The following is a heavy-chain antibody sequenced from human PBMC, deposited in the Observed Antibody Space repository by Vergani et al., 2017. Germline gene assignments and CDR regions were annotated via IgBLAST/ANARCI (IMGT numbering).Heavy chain of an antibody. CDR2: ISACNGNT. CDR1: GYTFTSYG. Sequence: QVQLVQSGAEVKKPGASVKVSCKASGYTFTSYGISWVRQAPGQGLEWMGCISACNGNTNYAQKLQGRVTMTTDTSTSTVYMELKSLRSDDTAVYYCARDVFDPRYYYYMDVWGKGTTVTVSS. D-gene: IGHD3-9*01. V-gene: IGHV1-18*04. J-gene: IGHJ6*03. CDR3: ARDVFDPRYYYYMDV.